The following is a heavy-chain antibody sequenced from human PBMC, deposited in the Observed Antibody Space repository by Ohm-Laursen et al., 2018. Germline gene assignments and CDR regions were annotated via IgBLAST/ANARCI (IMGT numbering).Heavy chain of an antibody. D-gene: IGHD3-10*01. CDR1: GGSISNYY. V-gene: IGHV4-59*12. J-gene: IGHJ4*02. CDR2: IHHTGTT. CDR3: ARDRAGSFDY. Sequence: GTLSLTCTVSGGSISNYYWSWIRQPPGGGLEYIGGIHHTGTTYHNPSLKSRLSISVDASKNHFSLKLRSLTAADTAMYFCARDRAGSFDYWGQGIRVIVSS.